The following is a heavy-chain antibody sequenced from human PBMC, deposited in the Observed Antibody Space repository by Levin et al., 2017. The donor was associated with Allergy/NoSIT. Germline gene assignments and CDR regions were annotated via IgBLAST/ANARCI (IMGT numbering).Heavy chain of an antibody. CDR1: GGSFNGYY. D-gene: IGHD2-15*01. CDR3: ARDPSGASDY. V-gene: IGHV4-34*01. J-gene: IGHJ4*02. Sequence: LSQTLSLTCAVHGGSFNGYYWSWIRQTPGKGLEWIGEINHSGSTHYNPSLESRVTISVDTSKNQFSLRLNSVTAADTAFYYCARDPSGASDYWSQGTLVTVSS. CDR2: INHSGST.